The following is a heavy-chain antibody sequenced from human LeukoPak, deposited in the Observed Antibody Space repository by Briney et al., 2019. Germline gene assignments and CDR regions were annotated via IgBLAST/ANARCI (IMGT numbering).Heavy chain of an antibody. CDR1: GFTFSSYA. V-gene: IGHV3-23*01. CDR2: ISGSGGST. CDR3: AKDPNDYGDYVRDY. Sequence: GGSLRLSCAASGFTFSSYAMSWVRQAPGKGLEWVSAISGSGGSTYYADSVKGRFTISRDNSKNTLYLQMDSLRAEDTAVYYCAKDPNDYGDYVRDYWGQGTLVTVSS. J-gene: IGHJ4*02. D-gene: IGHD4-17*01.